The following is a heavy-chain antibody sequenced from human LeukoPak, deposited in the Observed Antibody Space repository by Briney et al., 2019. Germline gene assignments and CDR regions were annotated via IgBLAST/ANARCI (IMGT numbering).Heavy chain of an antibody. D-gene: IGHD3-10*01. CDR2: IYAADSDT. V-gene: IGHV5-51*01. J-gene: IGHJ5*02. CDR3: ARHLRGLDL. Sequence: GESLQISCQGSGNSFNNYWISWVRQMPGKGLEWMAIIYAADSDTKYSPSFQGQVTLSVDKSISTVYLQWSSLKASDTAVYYCARHLRGLDLWGQGTLVTVSS. CDR1: GNSFNNYW.